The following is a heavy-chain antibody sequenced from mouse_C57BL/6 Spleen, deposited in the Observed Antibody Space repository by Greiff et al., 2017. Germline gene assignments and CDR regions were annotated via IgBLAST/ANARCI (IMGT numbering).Heavy chain of an antibody. CDR2: IHPNSGST. CDR1: GYTFTSYW. V-gene: IGHV1-64*01. D-gene: IGHD1-1*01. CDR3: ARGGLRYYFDD. J-gene: IGHJ2*01. Sequence: QVQLQQSGAELVKPGASVKLSCKASGYTFTSYWMHWVKQRPGQGLEWIGMIHPNSGSTNYNEKFKSKATLTVDKSSSTAYMQLSSLTSEDSAVYYCARGGLRYYFDDWGQGTTLTVSS.